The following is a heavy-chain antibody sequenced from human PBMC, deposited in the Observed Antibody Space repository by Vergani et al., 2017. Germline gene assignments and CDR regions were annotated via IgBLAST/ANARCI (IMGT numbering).Heavy chain of an antibody. V-gene: IGHV4-61*02. CDR2: IYTSGST. Sequence: QVQLQESGPGLVKPSQTLSLTCTVSGGSISSGSYYWSWIRQPAGKGLEWIGRIYTSGSTNYNPSLKSRVTMSVDTSKNQFSLKLSSVTAADTAVYYCARDYTYYYDSSGYFRYFDLWGRGTLVTVSS. J-gene: IGHJ2*01. CDR1: GGSISSGSYY. D-gene: IGHD3-22*01. CDR3: ARDYTYYYDSSGYFRYFDL.